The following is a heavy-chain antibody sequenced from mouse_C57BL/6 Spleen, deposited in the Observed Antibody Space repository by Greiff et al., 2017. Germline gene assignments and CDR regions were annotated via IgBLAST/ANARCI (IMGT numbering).Heavy chain of an antibody. CDR3: ARRGIGLDY. Sequence: EVQGVESGGDLVKPGGSLKLSCAASGFTFSSYGMSWVRQTPDKRLEWVATISSGGSYTYYPDSVKGRFTISRDNAKNTLYLQMSSLKSADTAMYYCARRGIGLDYWGQGTTLTVSS. J-gene: IGHJ2*01. CDR2: ISSGGSYT. V-gene: IGHV5-6*01. D-gene: IGHD4-1*01. CDR1: GFTFSSYG.